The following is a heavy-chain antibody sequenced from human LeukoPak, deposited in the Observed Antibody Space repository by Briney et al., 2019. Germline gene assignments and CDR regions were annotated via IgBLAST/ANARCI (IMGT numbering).Heavy chain of an antibody. CDR3: ASSNCSSTSCSLGFDP. D-gene: IGHD2-2*01. V-gene: IGHV4-39*07. J-gene: IGHJ5*02. CDR1: GGSISSSSYY. CDR2: IYYSGST. Sequence: SETLSLTCTVSGGSISSSSYYWGWIRQPPGKGLEWIGSIYYSGSTYYNPSLKSRVTISVDTSKNQFSLKLSSVTAADTAVYYCASSNCSSTSCSLGFDPWGQGTLVTVSP.